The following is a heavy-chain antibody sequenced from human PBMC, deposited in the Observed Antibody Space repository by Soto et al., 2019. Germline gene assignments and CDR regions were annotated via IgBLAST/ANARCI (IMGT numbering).Heavy chain of an antibody. CDR3: GRGSRAKRSKVYIVASRLGYYYYYYMDV. Sequence: ASVKVSCKASGYTFTSYDINWVRQATGQGLEWMGWMNPNSGNTGYAQKFQGRVTMTRNTSISTAYMELSSLRSEDTAMYYCGRGSRAKRSKVYIVASRLGYYYYYYMDVWGKGTTVTVSS. D-gene: IGHD5-12*01. CDR1: GYTFTSYD. CDR2: MNPNSGNT. J-gene: IGHJ6*03. V-gene: IGHV1-8*01.